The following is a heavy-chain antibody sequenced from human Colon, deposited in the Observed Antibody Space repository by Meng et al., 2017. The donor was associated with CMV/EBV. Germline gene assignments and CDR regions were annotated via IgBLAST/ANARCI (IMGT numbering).Heavy chain of an antibody. Sequence: TSGFTFKDHDLDWFRQAPGKGLEWLCRMRNRAHGYTTEYAASVKGRFTISRDDSKASLYLQMSSLKTEDTATYYCARDSHNYYFDYWGQGTLVTVSS. CDR3: ARDSHNYYFDY. J-gene: IGHJ4*02. CDR1: GFTFKDHD. V-gene: IGHV3-72*01. CDR2: MRNRAHGYTT. D-gene: IGHD1-1*01.